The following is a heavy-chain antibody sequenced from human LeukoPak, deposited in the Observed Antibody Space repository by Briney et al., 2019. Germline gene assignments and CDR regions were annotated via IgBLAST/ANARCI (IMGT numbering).Heavy chain of an antibody. V-gene: IGHV4-4*07. J-gene: IGHJ4*02. CDR1: GGSISSYY. CDR3: ARDPYTGSYGYFDY. Sequence: SETLSLTCTVYGGSISSYYWSWIRQPAGKGLEWIGRIYTSGSTNYDPSLKSRVTMSVDTSKNQFSLKLSSVTAADTAVYYCARDPYTGSYGYFDYWGQGTLVTVSS. CDR2: IYTSGST. D-gene: IGHD1-26*01.